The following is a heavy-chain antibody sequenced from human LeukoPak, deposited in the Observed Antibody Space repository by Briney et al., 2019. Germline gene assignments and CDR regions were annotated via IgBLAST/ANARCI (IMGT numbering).Heavy chain of an antibody. Sequence: GGSLRLSCAASGVTFSSYGMHWVRQAPGKGLEWVAYIQYDGSNEQYADSVKGRFSISRDSSKNILYLQMNSLRAEDTAVYYCAKARCSNGIGCYYYYMDVWGKGTTVTISS. CDR3: AKARCSNGIGCYYYYMDV. CDR1: GVTFSSYG. D-gene: IGHD2-8*01. J-gene: IGHJ6*03. CDR2: IQYDGSNE. V-gene: IGHV3-30*02.